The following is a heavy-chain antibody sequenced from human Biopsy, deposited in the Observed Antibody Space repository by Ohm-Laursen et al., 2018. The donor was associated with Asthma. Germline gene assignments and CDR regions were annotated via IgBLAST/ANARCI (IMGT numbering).Heavy chain of an antibody. V-gene: IGHV4-59*01. CDR3: AGFCSGGNCPDH. J-gene: IGHJ4*02. D-gene: IGHD2-15*01. CDR2: IHYSGST. Sequence: SETLSLTCTVSGVSIRSYYWTWIRPPPGKGLEWIGNIHYSGSTYSNPSLKSRVTISVDTSKKQISLRLGSVIAADTAVYYCAGFCSGGNCPDHWGQGTLVTVSS. CDR1: GVSIRSYY.